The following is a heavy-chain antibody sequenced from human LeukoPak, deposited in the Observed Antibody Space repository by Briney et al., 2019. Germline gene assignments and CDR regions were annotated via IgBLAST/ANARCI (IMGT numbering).Heavy chain of an antibody. J-gene: IGHJ5*02. CDR1: GYTLTELS. Sequence: RASVKVSCKVSGYTLTELSMHWVRQAPGKGLEWMGGFDPEDGETIYAQKFQGRVTMTTDTSTSTAYMELRSLRSDDTAVYYCARDYLVSGRGYSSSSNWFDPWGQGTLVTVSS. CDR3: ARDYLVSGRGYSSSSNWFDP. V-gene: IGHV1-24*01. CDR2: FDPEDGET. D-gene: IGHD6-13*01.